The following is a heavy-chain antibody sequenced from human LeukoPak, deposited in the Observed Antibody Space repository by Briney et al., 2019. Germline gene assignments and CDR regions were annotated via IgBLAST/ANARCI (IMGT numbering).Heavy chain of an antibody. Sequence: SVKVSCKASGYTFTSYGISWVRQAPGQGLEWMGGIIPIFGTANYAQKFQGRVTITADESTSTAYMELSSLRSEDTAVYYCARKVRGGNWFDPWGQGTLVTVSS. CDR3: ARKVRGGNWFDP. D-gene: IGHD3-10*01. V-gene: IGHV1-69*13. CDR1: GYTFTSYG. CDR2: IIPIFGTA. J-gene: IGHJ5*02.